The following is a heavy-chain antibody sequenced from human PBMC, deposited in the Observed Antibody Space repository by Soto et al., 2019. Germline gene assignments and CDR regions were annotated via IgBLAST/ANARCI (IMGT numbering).Heavy chain of an antibody. CDR3: AAGTTAQGYYYYGMDV. J-gene: IGHJ6*02. V-gene: IGHV1-24*01. D-gene: IGHD1-1*01. Sequence: KGLEWMGGFDPEDGETIYAQKFQGRVTMTEDTSTDPAYMELSSLRSEDTAVYYCAAGTTAQGYYYYGMDVWGQGTTATVSS. CDR2: FDPEDGET.